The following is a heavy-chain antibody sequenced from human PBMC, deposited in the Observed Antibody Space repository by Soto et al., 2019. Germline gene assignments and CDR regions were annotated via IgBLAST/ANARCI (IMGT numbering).Heavy chain of an antibody. J-gene: IGHJ6*02. V-gene: IGHV1-46*01. CDR1: GYTFTIYY. D-gene: IGHD5-18*01. CDR2: INPSGGST. Sequence: ASVKVSCKASGYTFTIYYMHWVRQAPGQGLEWMGIINPSGGSTSYAQKFQGRVTMTRDTSTSTVYMELSSLRSEDTAVYYCARHNRVMVTGPYYYYYGMYALGQAATVTLSS. CDR3: ARHNRVMVTGPYYYYYGMYA.